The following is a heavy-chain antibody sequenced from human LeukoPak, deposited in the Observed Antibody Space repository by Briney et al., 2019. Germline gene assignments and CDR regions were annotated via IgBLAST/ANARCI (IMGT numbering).Heavy chain of an antibody. CDR2: INWNGGST. CDR3: AAQWDGGTGAFDI. D-gene: IGHD1-26*01. V-gene: IGHV3-20*04. J-gene: IGHJ3*02. Sequence: GGSLRLSCAASGFTFDDYGMSWVRQAPGKGLEWVSGINWNGGSTGYADSVKGRFTISRDNAKNSLYLQMNSLRAEDTAVYYCAAQWDGGTGAFDIWGQGTMVTVSS. CDR1: GFTFDDYG.